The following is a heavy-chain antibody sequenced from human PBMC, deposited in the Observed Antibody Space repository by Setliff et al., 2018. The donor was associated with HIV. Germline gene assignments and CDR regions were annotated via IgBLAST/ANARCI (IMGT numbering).Heavy chain of an antibody. Sequence: KTSETLSLTCAVYGGSFSGYYWNWIRQPPGKGLEWIGEINHGGSTNYNSSLKSRVTISVDTSKNQFSLKLSSVTAADTAVYYCARSPSYYGSGMFDYWGQGTLVTVSS. CDR3: ARSPSYYGSGMFDY. J-gene: IGHJ4*02. CDR1: GGSFSGYY. D-gene: IGHD3-10*01. CDR2: INHGGST. V-gene: IGHV4-34*01.